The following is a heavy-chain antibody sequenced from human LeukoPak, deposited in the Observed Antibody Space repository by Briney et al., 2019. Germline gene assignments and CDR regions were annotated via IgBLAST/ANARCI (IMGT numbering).Heavy chain of an antibody. D-gene: IGHD3-22*01. J-gene: IGHJ3*02. CDR3: AKLYYYDSSGYYGTDSLDAFDI. CDR1: GFTFSSYG. V-gene: IGHV3-30*18. Sequence: GRSLRLSCAASGFTFSSYGMHWVHQAPGKGLEWVAVISYDGSNKYYADSVKGRFTISRDNSKNTLYLQMNSLRAEDTAVYYCAKLYYYDSSGYYGTDSLDAFDIWGQGTMVTVSS. CDR2: ISYDGSNK.